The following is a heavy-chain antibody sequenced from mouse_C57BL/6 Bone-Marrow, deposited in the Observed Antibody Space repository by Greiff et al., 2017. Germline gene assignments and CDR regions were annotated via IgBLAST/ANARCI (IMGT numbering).Heavy chain of an antibody. CDR1: GFTFSDYY. V-gene: IGHV5-12*01. D-gene: IGHD2-4*01. J-gene: IGHJ4*01. Sequence: EVKLQESGGGLVQPGGSLKLSCAASGFTFSDYYMYWVRQTPEKRLEWVAYISNGGGSTYYPDTVKGRFTISRGNAKNTLYLHMSRLKSEDTAMYYCARTSYDYDEGYAMDYWGQGTSVTVSS. CDR3: ARTSYDYDEGYAMDY. CDR2: ISNGGGST.